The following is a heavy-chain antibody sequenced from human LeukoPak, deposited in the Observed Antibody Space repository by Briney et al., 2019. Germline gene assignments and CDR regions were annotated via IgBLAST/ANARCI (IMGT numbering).Heavy chain of an antibody. J-gene: IGHJ4*02. V-gene: IGHV1-24*01. Sequence: ASVKVSCKVSGSTLSKLSMHWVRQAPGKGLEWMGGFDPEDGETIYAQKFQGRVTMTEDTSTDTAYMELSSLRSEDTAVYYCATGTMRFLEWLNDYWGQGTLVTVSS. CDR1: GSTLSKLS. CDR2: FDPEDGET. CDR3: ATGTMRFLEWLNDY. D-gene: IGHD3-3*01.